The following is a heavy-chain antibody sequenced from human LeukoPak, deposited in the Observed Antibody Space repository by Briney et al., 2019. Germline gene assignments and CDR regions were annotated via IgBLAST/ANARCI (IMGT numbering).Heavy chain of an antibody. J-gene: IGHJ4*02. CDR2: IKSDGSIT. CDR3: ARLPYSYETL. Sequence: GGSLRLSCAASGFTFSSYWMHWVRQAPGKGLVWLSRIKSDGSITSFADSVKGRFTISRDNAKNTLYLQMNSLRAEDTAVYYCARLPYSYETLWGQGTQVTVSS. D-gene: IGHD3-16*01. CDR1: GFTFSSYW. V-gene: IGHV3-74*01.